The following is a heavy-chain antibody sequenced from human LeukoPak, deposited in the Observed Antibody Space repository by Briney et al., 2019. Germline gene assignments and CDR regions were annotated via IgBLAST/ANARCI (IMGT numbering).Heavy chain of an antibody. D-gene: IGHD2-2*02. J-gene: IGHJ4*02. CDR2: ISSSSSTI. V-gene: IGHV3-48*01. CDR3: ASVVVPAAIPYTFDY. CDR1: GFTSSGSA. Sequence: GGSLRLSCAASGFTSSGSAMHWVRQAPGKGLEWVSYISSSSSTIYYADSVKGRFTISRDNAKNSLYLQMNSLSAEDTAVYYCASVVVPAAIPYTFDYWGQGTLVTVSS.